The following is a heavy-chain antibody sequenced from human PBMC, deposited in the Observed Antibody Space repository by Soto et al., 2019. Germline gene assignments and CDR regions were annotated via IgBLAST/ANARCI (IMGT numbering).Heavy chain of an antibody. CDR1: GGSISSGGYS. Sequence: PSETLSLTCAVSGGSISSGGYSWSWIRQPPGKGLEWIGYIYHSGSTYYNPSFKSRVTISVDRSKNQFSLKLSSVTAADTAVYYCARTGIAAAGTQSGGYYYYGMDVWGQWTTVT. J-gene: IGHJ6*02. D-gene: IGHD6-13*01. V-gene: IGHV4-30-2*01. CDR2: IYHSGST. CDR3: ARTGIAAAGTQSGGYYYYGMDV.